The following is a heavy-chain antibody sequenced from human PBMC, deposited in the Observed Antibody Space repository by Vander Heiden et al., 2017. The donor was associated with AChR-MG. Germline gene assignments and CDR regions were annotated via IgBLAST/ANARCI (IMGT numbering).Heavy chain of an antibody. V-gene: IGHV3-15*01. CDR1: GFTFTNAW. D-gene: IGHD3-16*01. Sequence: QLVESGGGLANPGGSLRLPCAASGFTFTNAWMTWVRQAPGKGLEWVGRIKSKADGGTTDYGAPVKGRFTISRDDSKNMLELQMKSLKTEDTAVYDGTGYITFAGGAFGYWGQGTLVTVSS. CDR2: IKSKADGGTT. CDR3: TGYITFAGGAFGY. J-gene: IGHJ4*02.